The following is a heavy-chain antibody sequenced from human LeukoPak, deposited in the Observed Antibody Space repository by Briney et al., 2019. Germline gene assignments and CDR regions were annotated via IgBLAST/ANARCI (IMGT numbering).Heavy chain of an antibody. D-gene: IGHD6-19*01. CDR2: ISSSSSYI. CDR1: GFTFSSYS. V-gene: IGHV3-21*01. CDR3: ARASIAVAPPFDY. J-gene: IGHJ4*02. Sequence: GGSLRLSCAASGFTFSSYSMNWVRQAPGKGLEWVSSISSSSSYIYYADSVKGRFTISRDNAKNSLYLQMNSLRAEDTAVYYCARASIAVAPPFDYWGQGTLVTVSS.